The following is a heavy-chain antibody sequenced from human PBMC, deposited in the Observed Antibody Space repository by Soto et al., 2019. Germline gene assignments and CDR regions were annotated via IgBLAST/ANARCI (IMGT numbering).Heavy chain of an antibody. CDR2: IGTAGDP. J-gene: IGHJ4*02. Sequence: GGSMRLSCAASGFTFSSYDMHWVRQATGKGLEWVSAIGTAGDPYYPGSVKGRFTISRENAKNSLYLQMNSLRAGDTAEYYCARDVSTEEGDLSYYFDYWGQGTLVTVSS. CDR3: ARDVSTEEGDLSYYFDY. V-gene: IGHV3-13*05. D-gene: IGHD3-10*01. CDR1: GFTFSSYD.